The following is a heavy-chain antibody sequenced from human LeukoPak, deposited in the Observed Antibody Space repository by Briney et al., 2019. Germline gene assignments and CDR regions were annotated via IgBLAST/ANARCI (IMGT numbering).Heavy chain of an antibody. CDR2: IYTGGDT. D-gene: IGHD6-19*01. V-gene: IGHV3-53*01. Sequence: PGESLRLSCAASGFSVSNKYMSWVRQAPGKGLEWVSVIYTGGDTYYADSVRGRFTISRDNSKNTVNLQMNSLRAEDTGLYYCAGGQMFTSGGFDDWGQGTLVTVSS. J-gene: IGHJ4*02. CDR3: AGGQMFTSGGFDD. CDR1: GFSVSNKY.